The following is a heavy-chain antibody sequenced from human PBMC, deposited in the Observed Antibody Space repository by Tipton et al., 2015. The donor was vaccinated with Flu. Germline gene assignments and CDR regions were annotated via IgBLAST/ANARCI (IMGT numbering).Heavy chain of an antibody. J-gene: IGHJ4*02. CDR1: GNSITSAFY. V-gene: IGHV4-38-2*01. Sequence: TLSLTCAVSGNSITSAFYWGWIRQSPGKGLEWIASIHYTGITYSNPSLNSRVTISRDTSKNQFSLKLSSVTAADTAVYYCARLSYYDVDLKNFYFEDWGQGTLVTVSS. CDR2: IHYTGIT. CDR3: ARLSYYDVDLKNFYFED. D-gene: IGHD3-10*02.